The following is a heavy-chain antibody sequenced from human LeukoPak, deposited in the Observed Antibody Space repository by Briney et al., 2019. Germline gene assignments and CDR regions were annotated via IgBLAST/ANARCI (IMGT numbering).Heavy chain of an antibody. V-gene: IGHV4-39*01. CDR2: IYYSGST. CDR1: GGSISSSSYY. CDR3: ARVLLWFGELSSYYYGMDV. Sequence: PSETLSLTCTVSGGSISSSSYYWGWIRQPPGKGLEWIGSIYYSGSTYYNPSLKSRVTISVDTSKNQFSLKLSSVTAADTAVYYCARVLLWFGELSSYYYGMDVWGQGTTVTVSS. J-gene: IGHJ6*02. D-gene: IGHD3-10*01.